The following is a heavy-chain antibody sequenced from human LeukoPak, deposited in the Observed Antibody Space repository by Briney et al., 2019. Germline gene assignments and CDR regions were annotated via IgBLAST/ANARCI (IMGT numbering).Heavy chain of an antibody. CDR3: ARVSGGYGGHHFDY. V-gene: IGHV3-30-3*01. CDR1: GFTFSSYA. J-gene: IGHJ4*02. Sequence: PGRSLRLSCAASGFTFSSYAMHWVRQAPGKGLEWVAVISYDGSNKYYADSVKGRFTISRDNSKNTLYLQMNSLRAEDTAVYYCARVSGGYGGHHFDYWGQGTLVTVSS. D-gene: IGHD4-23*01. CDR2: ISYDGSNK.